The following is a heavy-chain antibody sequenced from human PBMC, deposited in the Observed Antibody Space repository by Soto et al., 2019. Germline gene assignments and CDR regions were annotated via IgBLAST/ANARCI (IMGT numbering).Heavy chain of an antibody. CDR3: ARRRATGTTFPNWFDP. D-gene: IGHD1-7*01. J-gene: IGHJ5*02. Sequence: PSETLSLTCAVYGGSFSGCYWSWIRQPPGKGLEWIGEINHSGSTNYNPSLKSRVTISVDTSKNQFSLKLSSVTAADTAVYYCARRRATGTTFPNWFDPWGQGTLVTVSS. CDR2: INHSGST. V-gene: IGHV4-34*01. CDR1: GGSFSGCY.